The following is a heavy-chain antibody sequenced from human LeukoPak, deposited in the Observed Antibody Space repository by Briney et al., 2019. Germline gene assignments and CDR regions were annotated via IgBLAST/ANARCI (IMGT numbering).Heavy chain of an antibody. Sequence: GGSLRLSCEASGFTFSSYAIRWVRQAPGTGLEWVSSIPGSGGATYYADSVRGRFSISRDSSKSTVYLQMNSLRDEDTAVYYCANEIRPNDYWGQGTLVTVSS. V-gene: IGHV3-23*01. J-gene: IGHJ4*02. D-gene: IGHD4-17*01. CDR1: GFTFSSYA. CDR2: IPGSGGAT. CDR3: ANEIRPNDY.